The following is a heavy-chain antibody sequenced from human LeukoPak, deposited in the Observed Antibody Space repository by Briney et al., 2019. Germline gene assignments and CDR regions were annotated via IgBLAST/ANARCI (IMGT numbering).Heavy chain of an antibody. CDR2: IYYSGST. D-gene: IGHD3-3*01. J-gene: IGHJ5*02. Sequence: SETLSLTCTVSGGSISSSSYYWGWIRQPPGKGLEWIGSIYYSGSTYYNPSLKSRVTISVDTSKNQFSLKPSSVTAADTAVYYCARHFGLFDPWGQGTLVTVSS. CDR3: ARHFGLFDP. V-gene: IGHV4-39*01. CDR1: GGSISSSSYY.